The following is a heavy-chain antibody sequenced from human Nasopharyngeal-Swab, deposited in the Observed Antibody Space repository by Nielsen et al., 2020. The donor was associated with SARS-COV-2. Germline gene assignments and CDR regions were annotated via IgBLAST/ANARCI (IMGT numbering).Heavy chain of an antibody. CDR1: GFTFSSYA. J-gene: IGHJ4*02. Sequence: GSSPKISCAASGFTFSSYAMSWVRQAPGKGLEWVSAISGSGGSTYYADSVKGRFTISRDNSKNTLYLQINSLRAEDTAVYYCAKVLGDYWGQGTLVTVSS. D-gene: IGHD1-1*01. V-gene: IGHV3-23*01. CDR2: ISGSGGST. CDR3: AKVLGDY.